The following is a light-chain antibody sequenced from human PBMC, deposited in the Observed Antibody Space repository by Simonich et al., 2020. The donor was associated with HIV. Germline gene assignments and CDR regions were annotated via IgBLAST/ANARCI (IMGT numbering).Light chain of an antibody. CDR1: SSDVGGYNY. V-gene: IGLV2-11*01. CDR2: VVS. CDR3: CSYAGSYVV. J-gene: IGLJ2*01. Sequence: QSAMTQPRSVSGSPGQSVTISCTGTSSDVGGYNYVSWYQQHPGKAPKHMIYVVSKRPSVVPDRFSGSKSGNTASLTISGLQAEDEADYYCCSYAGSYVVFGGGTKLTVL.